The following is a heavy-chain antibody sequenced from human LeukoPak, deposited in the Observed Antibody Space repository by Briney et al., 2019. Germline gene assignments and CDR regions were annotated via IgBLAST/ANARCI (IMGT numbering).Heavy chain of an antibody. CDR3: AREKSVYYYDSSGPVDY. V-gene: IGHV4-31*03. J-gene: IGHJ4*02. CDR1: GGSISSGGYY. Sequence: SETLSLTCTVSGGSISSGGYYWSWIRQHPGKGLEWIGYIYCSGSTYYNPSLKSRVTISVDTSKNQFSLKLSSVTAADTAVYYCAREKSVYYYDSSGPVDYWGQGTLVTVSS. CDR2: IYCSGST. D-gene: IGHD3-22*01.